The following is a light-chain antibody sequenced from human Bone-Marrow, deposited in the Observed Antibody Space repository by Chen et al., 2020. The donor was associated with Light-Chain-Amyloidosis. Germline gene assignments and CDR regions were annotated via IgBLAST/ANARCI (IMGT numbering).Light chain of an antibody. Sequence: SYELTQPPSLSVSPGQTARITRSGDDSSTKYAHWYQQKPGQAPVLVILRDTVKPSGISKRFSDSSSETTATLTISGVQTEDEADYHCQSADSSGTYEVIFGGGTKLTVL. V-gene: IGLV3-25*03. CDR1: DSSTKY. CDR2: RDT. CDR3: QSADSSGTYEVI. J-gene: IGLJ2*01.